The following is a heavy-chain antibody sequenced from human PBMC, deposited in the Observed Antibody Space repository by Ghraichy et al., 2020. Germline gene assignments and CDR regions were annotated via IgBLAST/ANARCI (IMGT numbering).Heavy chain of an antibody. Sequence: ASVKVSCKTSGYIFSAYYIHWVRQAPGHGLEWMGWITPNNGATSSAQQFQGRVSLTRDSSISTAFMALTGLKPNDTAVYYCARGRAGYGRPADDLDFWRKGTLVVVSS. J-gene: IGHJ3*01. V-gene: IGHV1-2*02. CDR3: ARGRAGYGRPADDLDF. D-gene: IGHD5-18*01. CDR2: ITPNNGAT. CDR1: GYIFSAYY.